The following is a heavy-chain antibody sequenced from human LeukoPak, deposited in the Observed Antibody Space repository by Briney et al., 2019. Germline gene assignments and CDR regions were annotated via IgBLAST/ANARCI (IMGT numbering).Heavy chain of an antibody. J-gene: IGHJ3*02. CDR3: ARDVGNQYDCGGDCYSDAFDI. Sequence: ASVKVSCKASGYTFTDYFIHWVRQAPGQGLEWMGWINPLSGGTNYAQQFQGRVIMTRDTSTSTAYMELRSLRSDDTAVYYCARDVGNQYDCGGDCYSDAFDIWGQGTMVTVSS. D-gene: IGHD2-21*02. CDR2: INPLSGGT. CDR1: GYTFTDYF. V-gene: IGHV1-2*02.